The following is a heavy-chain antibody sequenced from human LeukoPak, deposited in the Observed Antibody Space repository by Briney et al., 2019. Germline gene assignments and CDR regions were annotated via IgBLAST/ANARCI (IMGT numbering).Heavy chain of an antibody. CDR2: ISSNGGST. D-gene: IGHD5-12*01. CDR1: GFTFSSYG. V-gene: IGHV3-64*01. J-gene: IGHJ4*02. Sequence: PGGTLRLSCAASGFTFSSYGMSWVRQAPGKGLEYVSAISSNGGSTYYANSVKGRFTISRDNSKNTLYLQMGSLRAEDMAVYYCARARSGYDLGDYWGQGTLVTVSS. CDR3: ARARSGYDLGDY.